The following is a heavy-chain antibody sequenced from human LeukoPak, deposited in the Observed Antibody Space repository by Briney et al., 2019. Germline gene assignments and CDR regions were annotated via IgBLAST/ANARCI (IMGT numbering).Heavy chain of an antibody. D-gene: IGHD6-19*01. CDR1: GGSISSYY. Sequence: SETLSLTCTVAGGSISSYYWGWIREPPGKELEWIGSIYYSGSTYYKPSLKSRVTIAVDTSKNQFSLKLSSVTAADTAVYYCARDGITVAGGHYWGQGTLVTVSS. CDR3: ARDGITVAGGHY. J-gene: IGHJ4*02. V-gene: IGHV4-39*02. CDR2: IYYSGST.